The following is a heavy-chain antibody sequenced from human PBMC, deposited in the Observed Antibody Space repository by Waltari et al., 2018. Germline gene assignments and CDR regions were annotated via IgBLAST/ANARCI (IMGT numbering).Heavy chain of an antibody. CDR2: MSSGSSYI. CDR1: GFTFGRYT. D-gene: IGHD2-15*01. Sequence: EVQLVGSGGGLVTPGGSLRLSCASSGFTFGRYTPTWVRQAPGKWLEWVSSMSSGSSYIYYADSVKGRFIISRDNAKNSLYLQMNSLRAEDTAVYYCAREWGVMVGTAAFYFDYWGQGTLVTVSS. V-gene: IGHV3-21*02. CDR3: AREWGVMVGTAAFYFDY. J-gene: IGHJ4*02.